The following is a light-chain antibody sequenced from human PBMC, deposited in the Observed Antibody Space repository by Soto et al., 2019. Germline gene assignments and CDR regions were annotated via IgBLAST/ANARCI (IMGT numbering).Light chain of an antibody. CDR3: LHDYNYPYT. J-gene: IGKJ2*01. CDR1: QGIRND. CDR2: GAS. Sequence: AIQMTQFPSSLSASVGDRVTITCRASQGIRNDLGWYQQKSGRAPKLLIFGASTLQSGVPSRFSGSGSGTDVTLTISSLQPEDFATYYCLHDYNYPYTFGQGTKVEIK. V-gene: IGKV1-6*01.